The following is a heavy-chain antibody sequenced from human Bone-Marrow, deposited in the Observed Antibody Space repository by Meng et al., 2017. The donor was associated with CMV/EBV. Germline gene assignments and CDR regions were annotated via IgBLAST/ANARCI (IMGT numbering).Heavy chain of an antibody. J-gene: IGHJ5*02. Sequence: GESLKISCAASGFTFSSYGMHWVRQAPGKGLEWVAFIRYDGSNKYYADSVKGRFTISRDNSKNTLYLQMNSLRAEDTAVYYCAKESSGWGYNWFDPWGQGPLVTVSS. CDR2: IRYDGSNK. CDR1: GFTFSSYG. CDR3: AKESSGWGYNWFDP. V-gene: IGHV3-30*02. D-gene: IGHD6-19*01.